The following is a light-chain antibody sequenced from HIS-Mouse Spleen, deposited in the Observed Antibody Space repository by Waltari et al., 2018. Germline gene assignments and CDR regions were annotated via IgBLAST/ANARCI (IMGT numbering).Light chain of an antibody. CDR1: QGISSY. CDR3: QQYYSYPPWT. Sequence: AIRMTQSPSSLSASTGDRVTITCRASQGISSYLAWYQQNPGKAPKLLIYAASTLQSGVPSRFSGSGSGTDFTLTISCLQSEDFATYYCQQYYSYPPWTFGQGTKVEIK. V-gene: IGKV1-8*01. J-gene: IGKJ1*01. CDR2: AAS.